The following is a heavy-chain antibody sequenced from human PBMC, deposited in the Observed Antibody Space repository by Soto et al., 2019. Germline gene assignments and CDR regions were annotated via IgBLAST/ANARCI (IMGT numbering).Heavy chain of an antibody. V-gene: IGHV4-38-2*02. Sequence: PSETLSLTCAVSGYSISSGYYWGWIRQTPGKGLEWIGSIYHSGSTYYNPSIKRRVTISVDTSKNQFSLNLSSVTAAYTAVYYCAREGCYYGSGSGYYYCMYVWGQGTTVTVSS. CDR1: GYSISSGYY. J-gene: IGHJ6*02. CDR2: IYHSGST. CDR3: AREGCYYGSGSGYYYCMYV. D-gene: IGHD3-10*01.